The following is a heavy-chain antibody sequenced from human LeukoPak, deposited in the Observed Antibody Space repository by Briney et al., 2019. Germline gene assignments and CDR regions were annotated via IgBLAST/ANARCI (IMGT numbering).Heavy chain of an antibody. J-gene: IGHJ3*02. CDR3: TSTSATLRAFDI. D-gene: IGHD5-24*01. CDR2: VNNDGSST. Sequence: GGSLRLSCAASGFTFSSYWMHWVRQAPGKGLVWVSRVNNDGSSTNYAGSVKGRFTISRDNDKNTLYLQMNSLTAEDTAVYYCTSTSATLRAFDIWGQGTMVTVSS. V-gene: IGHV3-74*01. CDR1: GFTFSSYW.